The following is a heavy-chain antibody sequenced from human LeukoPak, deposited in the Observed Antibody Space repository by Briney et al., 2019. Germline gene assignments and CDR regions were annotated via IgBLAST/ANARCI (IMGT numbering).Heavy chain of an antibody. CDR2: FFYSGSN. D-gene: IGHD1-1*01. V-gene: IGHV4-31*03. Sequence: SQTLSLTCTVSGASISSGGYFWGWIRQHPWKGLEWTGYFFYSGSNYYNPSLKSRVTISVDTSKNQISLKLSSVTAADTAVYYCARAPGSAYNAYYFDYWGQGTLVTVS. CDR1: GASISSGGYF. CDR3: ARAPGSAYNAYYFDY. J-gene: IGHJ4*02.